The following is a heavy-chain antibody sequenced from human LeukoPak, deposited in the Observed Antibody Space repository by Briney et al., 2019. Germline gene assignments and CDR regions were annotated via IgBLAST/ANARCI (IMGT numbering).Heavy chain of an antibody. Sequence: GGSLRLSCAASGFTFSNYWMTWVRQAPGKGLEWVAHIDQDGSEEHYMDSVKARFTISRDNAKNSLSLQMNSLRAEDTAVYYCVRDGGVSGYDLLDYWGQGTLVTVSS. J-gene: IGHJ4*02. CDR3: VRDGGVSGYDLLDY. CDR1: GFTFSNYW. CDR2: IDQDGSEE. V-gene: IGHV3-7*01. D-gene: IGHD5-12*01.